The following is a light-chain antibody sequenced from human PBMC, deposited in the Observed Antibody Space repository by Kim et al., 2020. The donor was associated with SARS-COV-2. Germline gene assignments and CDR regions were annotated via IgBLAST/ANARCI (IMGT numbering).Light chain of an antibody. CDR3: QHYGISPPVT. CDR1: QSVSSSY. CDR2: GAS. Sequence: PGDRATLSSRASQSVSSSYLAWYQQKPGQAPRLLIFGASSRATGIPDRFSGSGSGTDFTLTISRLEPEDFAVYYCQHYGISPPVTFGQGTRLEIK. V-gene: IGKV3-20*01. J-gene: IGKJ5*01.